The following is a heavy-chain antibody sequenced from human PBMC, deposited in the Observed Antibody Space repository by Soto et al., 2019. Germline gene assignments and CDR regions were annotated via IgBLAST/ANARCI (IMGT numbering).Heavy chain of an antibody. J-gene: IGHJ4*02. D-gene: IGHD5-18*01. V-gene: IGHV4-59*01. CDR2: IFYSGST. Sequence: PSETLSLTCSVSGGSIRSYYWTWIRQPPGKGLEWLGYIFYSGSTFYNPSLKSRVTISIHTSKSQFSLQLTSVTAADTAVYYCARGAADTAMVDSWGQGTLVTVSS. CDR3: ARGAADTAMVDS. CDR1: GGSIRSYY.